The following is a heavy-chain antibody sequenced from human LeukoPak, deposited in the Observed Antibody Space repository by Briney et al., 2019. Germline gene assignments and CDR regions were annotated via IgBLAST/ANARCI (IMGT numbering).Heavy chain of an antibody. D-gene: IGHD4-17*01. CDR3: ARHEATATLYYFDY. V-gene: IGHV4-31*03. CDR1: GGSISSGAYY. CDR2: IYYSGST. Sequence: SQTLSLTCSVSGGSISSGAYYWSWLRQHPGKGLEWIGYIYYSGSTYYSPSLKSRVTISVDKSKNQFSLKLSSVTAADTAVYYCARHEATATLYYFDYWGQGTLVTVSS. J-gene: IGHJ4*02.